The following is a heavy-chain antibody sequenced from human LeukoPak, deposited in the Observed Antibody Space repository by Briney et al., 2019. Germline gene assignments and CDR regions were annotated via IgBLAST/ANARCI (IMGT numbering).Heavy chain of an antibody. CDR2: INHSGST. J-gene: IGHJ6*03. D-gene: IGHD3/OR15-3a*01. Sequence: PSETLSLTCAVYGGSFSGYYWSWIRQPPGKGLEWIGEINHSGSTNYNPSLKSRVTISVDTSKNQFSLKLSSVTAADTAVYYCARASRGFGLGMDVWGKGTTVTVSS. V-gene: IGHV4-34*01. CDR3: ARASRGFGLGMDV. CDR1: GGSFSGYY.